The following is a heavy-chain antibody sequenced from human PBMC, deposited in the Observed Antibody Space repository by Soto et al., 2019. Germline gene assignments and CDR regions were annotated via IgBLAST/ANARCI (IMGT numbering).Heavy chain of an antibody. CDR2: INPTGGST. CDR1: GYTFTIYY. V-gene: IGHV1-46*01. CDR3: ARGVGSGLYRDAFDI. D-gene: IGHD6-19*01. J-gene: IGHJ3*02. Sequence: ASVKVSCKASGYTFTIYYMHWVRQAPGQGLEWMGIINPTGGSTNYAQKFQGRVTVTRDTSTSTVYMELSSLRSEDTAVYYCARGVGSGLYRDAFDIWGQGKLVPVSS.